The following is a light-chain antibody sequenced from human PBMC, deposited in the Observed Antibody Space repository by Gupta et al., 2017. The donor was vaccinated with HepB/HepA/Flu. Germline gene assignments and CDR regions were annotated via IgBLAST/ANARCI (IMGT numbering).Light chain of an antibody. Sequence: DIQMTPSPSSLSAFVGDSVTITSQASQDIKNYLIWYQQKPGKSPKLLIYDESNWERGVPSRFSGSGCGTKFAFTINRLQHEEAGTYYCQQYYSFPYTFGQETKVEIK. CDR3: QQYYSFPYT. CDR1: QDIKNY. CDR2: DES. V-gene: IGKV1-33*01. J-gene: IGKJ2*01.